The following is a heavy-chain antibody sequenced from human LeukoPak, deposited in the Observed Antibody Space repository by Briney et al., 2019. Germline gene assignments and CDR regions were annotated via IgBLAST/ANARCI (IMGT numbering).Heavy chain of an antibody. CDR1: GFTFNTYA. J-gene: IGHJ3*02. CDR3: AKDRRELDVFDI. CDR2: ISGSGRTT. Sequence: GGSLRLSCAASGFTFNTYAMSWVRQAPGKGLEWVSGISGSGRTTYYADSVKGRFTISRDNSKNTLFVQMDSLRAEDTAVYYCAKDRRELDVFDIWGEGTMVTVSS. V-gene: IGHV3-23*01.